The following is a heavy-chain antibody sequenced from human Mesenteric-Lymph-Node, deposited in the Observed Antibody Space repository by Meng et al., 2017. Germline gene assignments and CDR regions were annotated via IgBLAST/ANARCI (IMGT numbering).Heavy chain of an antibody. CDR2: IIPIFGTA. CDR1: GYTFTSYA. J-gene: IGHJ3*02. Sequence: SVKVSCKASGYTFTSYAMNWVRQAPGQGLEWMGGIIPIFGTANYAQKFQGRVTITADKSTSTAYMELSSLRSEDTAVYYCARGADTANLPHAFDIWGQGTMVTVSS. V-gene: IGHV1-69*06. CDR3: ARGADTANLPHAFDI. D-gene: IGHD5-18*01.